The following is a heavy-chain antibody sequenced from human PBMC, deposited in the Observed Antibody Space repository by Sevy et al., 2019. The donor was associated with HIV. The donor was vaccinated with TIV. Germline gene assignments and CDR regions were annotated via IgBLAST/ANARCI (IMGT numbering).Heavy chain of an antibody. CDR3: ARMIRTGYYYYYYYMDV. CDR2: ISAYNGNT. CDR1: GYTFTSYG. D-gene: IGHD3-22*01. J-gene: IGHJ6*03. Sequence: ASVTVSCKASGYTFTSYGISWVRQAPGQGLEWMGWISAYNGNTNYAQKLQGRVTMTTDTSTSTAYMELRSLRSDDTAVYYCARMIRTGYYYYYYYMDVWGKGTTVTVSS. V-gene: IGHV1-18*01.